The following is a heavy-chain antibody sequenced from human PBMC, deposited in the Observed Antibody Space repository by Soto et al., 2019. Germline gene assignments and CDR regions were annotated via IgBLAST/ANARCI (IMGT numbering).Heavy chain of an antibody. D-gene: IGHD2-15*01. J-gene: IGHJ4*02. CDR2: IWYDGSNK. Sequence: GRSRAPSCPASGFTCSSYGMHCVSQAAGEGLGWVAFIWYDGSNKYYADSVKGRFTISRDNSKNTLYLQMNSLRAEDTAVYYCARDSARDCSGVSCYEYYFDYWGQGTLVTVSS. CDR3: ARDSARDCSGVSCYEYYFDY. CDR1: GFTCSSYG. V-gene: IGHV3-33*01.